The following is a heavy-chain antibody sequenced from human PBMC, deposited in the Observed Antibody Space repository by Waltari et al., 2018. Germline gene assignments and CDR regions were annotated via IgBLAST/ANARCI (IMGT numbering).Heavy chain of an antibody. D-gene: IGHD6-25*01. J-gene: IGHJ6*02. CDR1: GLSFSSYW. Sequence: EVQLVESGGGLVQSGDSLRLSCAASGLSFSSYWMNWVRQTPGKVLEWLANIKADGVVKYYVDSVKVRFTIARDNAKISLYLQMNSLSVEDTALYFCASVQRRWSMDVWGHGTTVTVSS. V-gene: IGHV3-7*01. CDR3: ASVQRRWSMDV. CDR2: IKADGVVK.